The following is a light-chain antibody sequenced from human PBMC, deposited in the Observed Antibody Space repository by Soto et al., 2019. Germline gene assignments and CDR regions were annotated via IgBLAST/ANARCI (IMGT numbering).Light chain of an antibody. Sequence: EIVLTQSPGTLSLSPGERATLSCRASQSVSSSYLAWYQQKPGQAPRLLIYGASSRAPGIPDRFSGSGSGTDVTLTISRLEPEDFAVYYCQQYGSSRTFGQGTKV. CDR3: QQYGSSRT. V-gene: IGKV3-20*01. CDR2: GAS. J-gene: IGKJ1*01. CDR1: QSVSSSY.